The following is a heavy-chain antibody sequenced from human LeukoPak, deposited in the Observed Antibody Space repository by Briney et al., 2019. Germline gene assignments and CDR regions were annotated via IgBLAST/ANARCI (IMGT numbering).Heavy chain of an antibody. CDR1: GYTFTGYY. J-gene: IGHJ5*02. CDR2: INPSGGST. V-gene: IGHV1-46*01. Sequence: ASVKVSCKASGYTFTGYYMHWVRQAPGQGLEWMGIINPSGGSTSYAQKFQGRVTVTRDTSTSTVYMELSSLRSEDTAVYYCARDGRRPCGGGSCYAGWLDPWGQGTQVTVSS. CDR3: ARDGRRPCGGGSCYAGWLDP. D-gene: IGHD2-15*01.